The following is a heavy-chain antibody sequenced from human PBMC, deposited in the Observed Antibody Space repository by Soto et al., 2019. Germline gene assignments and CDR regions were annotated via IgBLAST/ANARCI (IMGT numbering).Heavy chain of an antibody. J-gene: IGHJ5*02. Sequence: QVQLQESGPGLVQPSETLSLTCVGVSFGTYYWSWIRQPPGKGLEWLGYIFSSEHFKYNPSLKSRLTVSVDPSKNHVSLRLTSVTAADTAVYYCAREGGCYRFDPWGQGTLVTVSS. CDR2: IFSSEHF. CDR3: AREGGCYRFDP. V-gene: IGHV4-59*01. D-gene: IGHD3-16*02. CDR1: VSFGTYY.